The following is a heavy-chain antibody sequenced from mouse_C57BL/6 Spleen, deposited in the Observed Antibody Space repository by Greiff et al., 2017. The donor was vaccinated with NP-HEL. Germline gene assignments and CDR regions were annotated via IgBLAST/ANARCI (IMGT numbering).Heavy chain of an antibody. CDR3: TITKLITTVVGRDY. J-gene: IGHJ2*01. CDR2: IDPETGGT. CDR1: GYSFTDYE. D-gene: IGHD1-1*01. V-gene: IGHV1-15*01. Sequence: VQLQQSGAELVRPGASVTLSCKASGYSFTDYEMHWVKQTPVHGLEWIGAIDPETGGTAYNQKFKGKAILTADKSSSTAYMELRSLTSEDSAVYYCTITKLITTVVGRDYWGQGTTLTVSS.